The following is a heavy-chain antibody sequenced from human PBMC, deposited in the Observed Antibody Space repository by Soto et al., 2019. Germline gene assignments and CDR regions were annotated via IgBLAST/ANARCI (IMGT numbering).Heavy chain of an antibody. CDR1: GFTFSSYW. CDR3: ANADLPLRRYSYGPSYYYYGMDV. Sequence: GGRLRLSCAASGFTFSSYWMSWVRQAPGKGLEWVANINQNGSRTYYADSVKGRFTISRDNSKNTLYLQMNSLGAEDTAVYYCANADLPLRRYSYGPSYYYYGMDVWGQGTTVTVSS. D-gene: IGHD5-18*01. J-gene: IGHJ6*02. V-gene: IGHV3-7*05. CDR2: INQNGSRT.